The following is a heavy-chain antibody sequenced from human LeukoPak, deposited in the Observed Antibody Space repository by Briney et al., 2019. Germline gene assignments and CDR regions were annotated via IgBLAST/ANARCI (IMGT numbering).Heavy chain of an antibody. D-gene: IGHD3-16*01. J-gene: IGHJ4*02. V-gene: IGHV7-4-1*02. CDR3: ARHDNDDDFDY. Sequence: ASVKVSCKASGYTFTRYAINWLRQAPGQGLEWMGWINMYTANPAYAQGFTERFVFSLDTSVTTAYLQISNLKTEDTAVYYCARHDNDDDFDYWGQGSPGHRLL. CDR1: GYTFTRYA. CDR2: INMYTANP.